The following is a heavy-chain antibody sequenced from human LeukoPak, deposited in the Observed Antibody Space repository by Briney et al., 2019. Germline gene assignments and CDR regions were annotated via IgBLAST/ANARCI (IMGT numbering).Heavy chain of an antibody. V-gene: IGHV1-2*02. CDR1: GYTXTGYY. J-gene: IGHJ5*02. CDR3: ARGSYSSSWYKFDP. D-gene: IGHD6-13*01. CDR2: INPNSGGT. Sequence: ASVKVSCKASGYTXTGYYMHGVRQAPGQGLEWMGWINPNSGGTNYAQKFQGRVTMTRDTSISTAYMELSRLRSDDTAVYYCARGSYSSSWYKFDPWGQGTLVTVSS.